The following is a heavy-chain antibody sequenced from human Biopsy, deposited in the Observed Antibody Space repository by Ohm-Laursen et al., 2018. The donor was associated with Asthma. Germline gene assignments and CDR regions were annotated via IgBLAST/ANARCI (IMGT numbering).Heavy chain of an antibody. J-gene: IGHJ6*02. CDR2: ISTVFGTT. V-gene: IGHV1-69*01. CDR1: GGTFSNFA. CDR3: ARCQVGYSSGWSLLLKKIYYSGMDV. Sequence: SSVKVSCKAPGGTFSNFAISWVRQAPGQGLEWLGGISTVFGTTNYAQKFQGRVTITADESTSTAYMEVTSLRSEDTAIYYCARCQVGYSSGWSLLLKKIYYSGMDVWGQGTAVTVSS. D-gene: IGHD6-19*01.